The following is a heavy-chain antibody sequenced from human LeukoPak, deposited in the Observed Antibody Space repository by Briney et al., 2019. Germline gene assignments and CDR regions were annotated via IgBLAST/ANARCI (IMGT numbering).Heavy chain of an antibody. CDR3: ARGALDYGLWYYFDY. Sequence: SETLSLTCTVSGGSISSYYWSWIRQPPGKGLEWIGYIYYSGSTYYNPSLKSRVTISVDTSKNQFSLKVSSVTAADTAVYYCARGALDYGLWYYFDYWGQGTLVTVSS. CDR2: IYYSGST. J-gene: IGHJ4*02. D-gene: IGHD4-17*01. V-gene: IGHV4-59*12. CDR1: GGSISSYY.